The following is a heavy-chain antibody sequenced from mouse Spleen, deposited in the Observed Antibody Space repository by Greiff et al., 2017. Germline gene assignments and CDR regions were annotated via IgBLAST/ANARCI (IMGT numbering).Heavy chain of an antibody. CDR1: GYSFTDYN. CDR2: INPNYGTT. J-gene: IGHJ3*01. CDR3: ARTPYYGSSYWFAY. V-gene: IGHV1-39*01. D-gene: IGHD1-1*01. Sequence: EVKLQESGPELVKPGASVKISCKASGYSFTDYNMNWVKQSNGKSLEWIGVINPNYGTTSYNQKFKGKATLTVDQSSSTAYMQLNSLTSEDSAVYYCARTPYYGSSYWFAYWGQGTLVTVSA.